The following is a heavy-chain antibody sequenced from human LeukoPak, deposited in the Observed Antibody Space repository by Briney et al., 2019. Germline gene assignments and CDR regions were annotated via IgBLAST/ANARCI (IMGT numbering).Heavy chain of an antibody. CDR2: IYTSGST. D-gene: IGHD1-1*01. CDR3: SRRTTRVYYMDA. J-gene: IGHJ6*03. V-gene: IGHV4-4*07. Sequence: SETLSLTCTVSGGSISSYYWSWIRQPVGKGLEWIGRIYTSGSTNYNPSLKSRVTISVDTSNNQFSLKLTSVTAADTAVYYCSRRTTRVYYMDAWGEGTTVTVSS. CDR1: GGSISSYY.